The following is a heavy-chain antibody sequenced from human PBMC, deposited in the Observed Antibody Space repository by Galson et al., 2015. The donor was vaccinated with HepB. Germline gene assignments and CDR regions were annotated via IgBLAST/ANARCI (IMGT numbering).Heavy chain of an antibody. CDR3: ARGWRGSGSLWAYFDH. V-gene: IGHV3-48*04. CDR2: SGIASSAL. D-gene: IGHD3-10*01. CDR1: GFASSAYS. J-gene: IGHJ4*02. Sequence: SLRLSCAASGFASSAYSMSWVRQAPGKGLEWVSYSGIASSALFYADSVKGRFTISRDNAKNSLYLQMNSLRAVDTAVYYCARGWRGSGSLWAYFDHWGQGTPVTVSS.